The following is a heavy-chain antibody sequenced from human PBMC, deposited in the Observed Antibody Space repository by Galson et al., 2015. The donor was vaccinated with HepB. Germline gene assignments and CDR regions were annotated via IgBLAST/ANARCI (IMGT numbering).Heavy chain of an antibody. V-gene: IGHV3-20*04. CDR1: GFTFDDYG. J-gene: IGHJ4*02. D-gene: IGHD3-16*02. CDR2: INWNGGST. Sequence: SLRLSCAASGFTFDDYGMTWVRQAPGKGLDWVSGINWNGGSTSYADSVKGRFTISRDNAKNSLYLQMNSLRAEDTALYYCARGRDLGEFSPYDYWGQGTLVTVPS. CDR3: ARGRDLGEFSPYDY.